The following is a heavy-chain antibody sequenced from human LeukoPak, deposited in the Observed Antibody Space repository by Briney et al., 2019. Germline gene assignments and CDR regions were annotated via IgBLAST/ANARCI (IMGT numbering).Heavy chain of an antibody. D-gene: IGHD3-10*01. J-gene: IGHJ4*02. CDR1: GGTFSSYA. CDR2: IIPILGIA. Sequence: ASVKVSCKASGGTFSSYAISWVRQGPGQGLEWMGSIIPILGIANYAQKFQGRVTITADKSTSTAYMELSSLRSEDTAVYYCASNYYGSGSYYNFDYWGQGTLVTVSS. CDR3: ASNYYGSGSYYNFDY. V-gene: IGHV1-69*04.